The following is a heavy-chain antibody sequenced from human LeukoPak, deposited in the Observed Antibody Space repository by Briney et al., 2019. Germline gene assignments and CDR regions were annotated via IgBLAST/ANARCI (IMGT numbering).Heavy chain of an antibody. CDR2: IIPVLGIA. Sequence: SVKVSCTASGGTFNSYTISWVRQAPGQGLEWMGRIIPVLGIANYAQRFQGRVTITADKSTNTAYMELSSLRSEDAAVYYCARESEAYYFDYWGQGTLVTVSS. V-gene: IGHV1-69*04. CDR1: GGTFNSYT. CDR3: ARESEAYYFDY. D-gene: IGHD3-16*01. J-gene: IGHJ4*02.